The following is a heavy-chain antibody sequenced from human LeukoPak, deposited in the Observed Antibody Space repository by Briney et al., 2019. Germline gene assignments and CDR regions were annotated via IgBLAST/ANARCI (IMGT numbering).Heavy chain of an antibody. Sequence: SETLSLTCTVSGGPISSYYWSWIRQTPGKGVEWIGYTHHSGNNNYNPSLKSRVTISQDMSKNRSSLRLSSVNAAGPAVYYCARSGVWVTAYWYFEVWGRGTLVTVSS. CDR1: GGPISSYY. V-gene: IGHV4-59*01. CDR3: ARSGVWVTAYWYFEV. CDR2: THHSGNN. J-gene: IGHJ2*01. D-gene: IGHD2-21*02.